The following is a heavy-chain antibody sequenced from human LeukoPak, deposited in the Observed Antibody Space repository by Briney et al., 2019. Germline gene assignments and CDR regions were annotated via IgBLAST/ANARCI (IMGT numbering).Heavy chain of an antibody. V-gene: IGHV1-69*06. CDR2: IIPIFGTT. J-gene: IGHJ5*02. CDR1: GYTFTGYY. CDR3: ARDCSGGSCSRKDWFDP. D-gene: IGHD2-15*01. Sequence: SVKVSCKASGYTFTGYYMHWVRQAPGQGLEWMGGIIPIFGTTNYAQKFQGRVTITADKSTSTAYMELSSLTSEDTAVYYCARDCSGGSCSRKDWFDPWGQGTLVTVSS.